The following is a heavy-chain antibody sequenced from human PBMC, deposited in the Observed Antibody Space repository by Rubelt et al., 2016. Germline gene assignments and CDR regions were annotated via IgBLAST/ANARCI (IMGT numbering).Heavy chain of an antibody. CDR2: INHSGST. D-gene: IGHD5-24*01. CDR3: ARLRDGYNRDY. J-gene: IGHJ4*02. CDR1: GDSISSHY. Sequence: QVQLQESGPGLVKSSETLSLTCTVSGDSISSHYWSWIRQPPGKGLEWIGEINHSGSTNYNPSLKSRVTISVDTSRNQFSLKRSSVTAADTAVYYCARLRDGYNRDYWGQGTLVTVSS. V-gene: IGHV4-59*08.